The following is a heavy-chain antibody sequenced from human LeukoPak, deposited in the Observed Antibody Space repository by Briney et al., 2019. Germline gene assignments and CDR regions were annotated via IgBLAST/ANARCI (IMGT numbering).Heavy chain of an antibody. CDR2: YDTREAFT. D-gene: IGHD2-2*01. CDR3: ARQEATSKTFPIFNHYYCLDV. V-gene: IGHV5-10-1*01. CDR1: GYSFTSYW. J-gene: IGHJ6*02. Sequence: PGEPLSISCKCSGYSFTSYWISWSRRLPGKGWGWMGRYDTREAFTNYGPSFQGHVTISADKSITTAYLQWGSLEASDTATYYCARQEATSKTFPIFNHYYCLDVWGRGTTVTVYS.